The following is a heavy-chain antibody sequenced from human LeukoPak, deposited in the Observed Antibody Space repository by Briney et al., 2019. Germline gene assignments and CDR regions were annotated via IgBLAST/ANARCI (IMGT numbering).Heavy chain of an antibody. CDR1: GFTFSIYA. V-gene: IGHV3-23*01. Sequence: PGGSLRLSCAASGFTFSIYAMSWVRQAPGKGLEWVSAISGSGSNTYYADSVKGRFTISRDNSKNTLYLQMNSLRAEDTAVYYCARVREDSSGYYDYWGQGTLVTVSS. CDR3: ARVREDSSGYYDY. CDR2: ISGSGSNT. D-gene: IGHD3-22*01. J-gene: IGHJ4*02.